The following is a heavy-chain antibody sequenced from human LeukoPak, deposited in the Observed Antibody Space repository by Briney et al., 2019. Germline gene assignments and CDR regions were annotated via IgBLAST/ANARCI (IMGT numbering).Heavy chain of an antibody. CDR3: ARLIDSNYPAGGYYYGMDV. CDR1: GGSISSGGYY. Sequence: SQTLSLTCTVSGGSISSGGYYWSWIRQHPGKGLEWIGYIYYSGSTYYNPSLKSRVTISVDTSKNQFSLKLSSVTAADTAVYYCARLIDSNYPAGGYYYGMDVWGQGTTVTVSS. CDR2: IYYSGST. J-gene: IGHJ6*02. V-gene: IGHV4-31*03. D-gene: IGHD4-11*01.